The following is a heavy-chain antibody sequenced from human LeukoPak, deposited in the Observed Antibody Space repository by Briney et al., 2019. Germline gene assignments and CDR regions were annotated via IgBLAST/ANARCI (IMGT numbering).Heavy chain of an antibody. CDR1: GGSISSYY. V-gene: IGHV4-59*01. Sequence: SETLSLTCTVSGGSISSYYWSWIRQPPGKGLEWIGYIYYSGSTNYNPSLKSRVTISVDTSKNQFSLKLSSVTAADTAVYYCARDRYLSYSSTPHDAFDIWGQGTMVTVSS. D-gene: IGHD6-13*01. CDR3: ARDRYLSYSSTPHDAFDI. CDR2: IYYSGST. J-gene: IGHJ3*02.